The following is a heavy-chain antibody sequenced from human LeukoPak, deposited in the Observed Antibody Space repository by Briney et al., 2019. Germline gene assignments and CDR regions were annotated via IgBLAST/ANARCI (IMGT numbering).Heavy chain of an antibody. CDR2: ISAYNGDT. CDR3: ARNYYDSSGYWSKIDY. Sequence: ASVKVSCKASGYTFTSYGISWVRQAPGQRLEWMGWISAYNGDTNYAQKLQGRVTMTTDTSTSTAYMELRSLRSDDTAVYYCARNYYDSSGYWSKIDYWGQGTLVTVCS. CDR1: GYTFTSYG. V-gene: IGHV1-18*01. J-gene: IGHJ4*02. D-gene: IGHD3-22*01.